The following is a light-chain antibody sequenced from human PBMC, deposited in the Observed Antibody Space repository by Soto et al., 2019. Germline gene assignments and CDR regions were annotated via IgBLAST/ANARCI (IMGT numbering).Light chain of an antibody. CDR2: EVS. CDR3: SSYAGSDVFV. J-gene: IGLJ1*01. Sequence: QSALTQPPSASGSPGQSVAISCTGTSSDVGAYNYVAWYQQHPGKVPKPMIYEVSKRPSGVPDRFSGSKSGNTASLTVSGLQADDEADYYCSSYAGSDVFVFGTGTKVTVL. V-gene: IGLV2-8*01. CDR1: SSDVGAYNY.